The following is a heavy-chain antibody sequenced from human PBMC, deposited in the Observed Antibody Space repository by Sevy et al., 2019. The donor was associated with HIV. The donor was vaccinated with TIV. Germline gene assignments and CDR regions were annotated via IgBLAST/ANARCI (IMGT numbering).Heavy chain of an antibody. D-gene: IGHD3-3*01. V-gene: IGHV4-4*02. CDR2: IYHSGST. J-gene: IGHJ6*02. Sequence: SETLSLTCAVSGGSISSSNWWSWVRQPPGKGLEWIGEIYHSGSTNYNPSLKSRVTISVDKSKNQFSLKLSSMTAADTAVYYCAGRGDYDFWSGVVNYYYYGMDVWGQGTTVTVSS. CDR1: GGSISSSNW. CDR3: AGRGDYDFWSGVVNYYYYGMDV.